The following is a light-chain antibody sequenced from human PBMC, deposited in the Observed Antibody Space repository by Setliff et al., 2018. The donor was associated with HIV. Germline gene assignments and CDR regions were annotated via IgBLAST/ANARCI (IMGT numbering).Light chain of an antibody. CDR3: LSYSSSITLV. CDR2: DVR. V-gene: IGLV2-14*03. CDR1: SSDVGGYNF. Sequence: QSALTQPASVSGSPGQSITLSCTGTSSDVGGYNFVSWYQQHPGKAPNLIIYDVRNRPSGISNRFSGSKSGNTASLTISGLQAEDEADYYCLSYSSSITLVFGGGTK. J-gene: IGLJ2*01.